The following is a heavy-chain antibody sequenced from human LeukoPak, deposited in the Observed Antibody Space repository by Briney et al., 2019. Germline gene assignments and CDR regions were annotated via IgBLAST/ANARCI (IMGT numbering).Heavy chain of an antibody. V-gene: IGHV3-74*01. CDR2: INPGGSSI. CDR1: GFTFSSYW. J-gene: IGHJ4*02. D-gene: IGHD1-14*01. CDR3: ARSNQADDY. Sequence: GGSLRLSCAASGFTFSSYWMHWVRQVPGKGRVWVARINPGGSSITYADSVKGRFTISRDNAKNTLYLQMDSLRAEDTGVYYCARSNQADDYWGQGTLVTVSS.